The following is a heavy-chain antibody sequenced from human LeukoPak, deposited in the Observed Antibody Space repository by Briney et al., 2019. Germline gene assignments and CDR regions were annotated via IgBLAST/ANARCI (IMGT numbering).Heavy chain of an antibody. CDR2: IYYSGST. V-gene: IGHV4-59*01. CDR1: GGSISSYY. J-gene: IGHJ4*02. D-gene: IGHD4-17*01. CDR3: ARAPDGDYVDY. Sequence: SETLSLTCTVSGGSISSYYWSWIRQPPGKGLEWIGYIYYSGSTNYNPSLESRVTISVDTSKNQFSLKLSSVTAADTAVYYCARAPDGDYVDYWGQGTLVTVSS.